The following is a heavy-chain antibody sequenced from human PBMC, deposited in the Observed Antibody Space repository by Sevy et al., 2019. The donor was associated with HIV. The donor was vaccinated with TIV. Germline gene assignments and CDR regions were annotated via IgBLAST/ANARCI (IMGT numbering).Heavy chain of an antibody. CDR3: ARGPEWELTSFLSH. J-gene: IGHJ4*02. CDR2: ISSNGDNA. D-gene: IGHD3-9*01. Sequence: GGSLRVSCAASGFAFRTYAFHWVRQAPGRGLEWVGLISSNGDNAFYANSVRGRFTISRDNSMNTLYLELNNLTPDDTVVYYCARGPEWELTSFLSHRGQGTLVTVSS. V-gene: IGHV3-30-3*01. CDR1: GFAFRTYA.